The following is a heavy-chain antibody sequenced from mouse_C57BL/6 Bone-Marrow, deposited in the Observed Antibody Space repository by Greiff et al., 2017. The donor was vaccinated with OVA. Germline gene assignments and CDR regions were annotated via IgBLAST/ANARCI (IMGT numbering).Heavy chain of an antibody. V-gene: IGHV1-69*01. CDR3: ARRLVDY. Sequence: QVQLQQSGAELVMPGASVKLSCKASGYTFTSYWMHWVKQRPGQGLEWIGEIDPSDSYTNYNQKFKSKATLTVDKPSSTAYMQLSSLTSEDAAVYYCARRLVDYWGQGTSVSVSS. J-gene: IGHJ4*01. CDR2: IDPSDSYT. CDR1: GYTFTSYW.